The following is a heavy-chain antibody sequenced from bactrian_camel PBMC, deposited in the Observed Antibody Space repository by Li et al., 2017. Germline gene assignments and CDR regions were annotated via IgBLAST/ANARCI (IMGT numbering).Heavy chain of an antibody. V-gene: IGHV3-3*01. CDR2: MITDGGRK. Sequence: HVQLVESGGGSVQAGGSLTLSCGASGFTWTNVCMGWFRQAPGKEREAVAAMITDGGRKYYSQPVKGRFTVSHDRAKNTVYLQMNSLKPEDTAMYYRAAEGPTYGPCGYGMDYWGKGTQVTVS. J-gene: IGHJ7*01. CDR1: GFTWTNVC. D-gene: IGHD3*01.